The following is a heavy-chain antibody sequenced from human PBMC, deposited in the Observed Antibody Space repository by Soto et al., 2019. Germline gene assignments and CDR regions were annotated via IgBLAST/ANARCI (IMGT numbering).Heavy chain of an antibody. CDR2: MFYSGST. CDR1: GGSISGDRYF. D-gene: IGHD3-22*01. V-gene: IGHV4-39*01. J-gene: IGHJ4*02. Sequence: PSETLSLTCTVSGGSISGDRYFWAWIRQPPGKGLEWIGGMFYSGSTYYNPSLKSRGTISVDMSVDMSKNRFSLKLNSVSAADTAIYFCARADYYDSYSYYFLPSDFDFWGQGTLVTVSS. CDR3: ARADYYDSYSYYFLPSDFDF.